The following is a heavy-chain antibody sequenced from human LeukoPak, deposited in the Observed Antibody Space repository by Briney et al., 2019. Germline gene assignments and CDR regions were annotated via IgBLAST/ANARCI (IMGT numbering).Heavy chain of an antibody. CDR3: ARGEGYYDFWSVTPL. V-gene: IGHV1-69*13. Sequence: GASVKVSCKASGGTFSSYAISWVRQAPGQGLEWIGGIIPIFGTANYAQKFQGRVTITADESTSTAYMELSGLRSEDTAVYYCARGEGYYDFWSVTPLWGQGTLVTVSS. J-gene: IGHJ4*02. CDR1: GGTFSSYA. CDR2: IIPIFGTA. D-gene: IGHD3-3*01.